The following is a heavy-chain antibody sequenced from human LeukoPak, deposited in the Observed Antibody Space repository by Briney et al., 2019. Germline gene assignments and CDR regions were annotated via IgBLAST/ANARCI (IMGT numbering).Heavy chain of an antibody. CDR3: ARAGGVDTAMDANFDY. J-gene: IGHJ4*02. CDR1: GGSISSYY. D-gene: IGHD5-18*01. V-gene: IGHV4-59*01. Sequence: SETLSLTCTVSGGSISSYYWSWVRQPPGKGLEWIGYIYYNGGTNYNPSLRSRVTISVDTSKNHFSLRLSSVTAADTAMYYCARAGGVDTAMDANFDYWGQGTLVTVSS. CDR2: IYYNGGT.